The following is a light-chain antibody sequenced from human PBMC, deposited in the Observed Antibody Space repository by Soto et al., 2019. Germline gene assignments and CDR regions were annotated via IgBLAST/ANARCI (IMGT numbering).Light chain of an antibody. CDR2: GAS. CDR3: QRGHDWPRT. Sequence: EIVMTQSPATLSVSPGERATLSCRASQSSSSELAWSQQKPGQPPRLLIYGASTRATGVPARFTGSGSGSDFTLTINGLQPEDCAVFYCQRGHDWPRTFGQWTRLEI. V-gene: IGKV3-15*01. J-gene: IGKJ2*02. CDR1: QSSSSE.